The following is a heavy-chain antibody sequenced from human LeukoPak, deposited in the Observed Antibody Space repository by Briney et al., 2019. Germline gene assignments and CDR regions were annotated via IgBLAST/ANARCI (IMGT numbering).Heavy chain of an antibody. CDR3: ARLGPPGYSYGYFDY. CDR2: IYPGDSDT. Sequence: GESLKISCKGSGYSFTTYWIGWVRQMPGKGLEWMGIIYPGDSDTRYSPSFQGQVIISADKSLTTAYLQWSSLKASDTAMYYCARLGPPGYSYGYFDYWGRGTLVTVSS. D-gene: IGHD5-18*01. CDR1: GYSFTTYW. V-gene: IGHV5-51*01. J-gene: IGHJ4*02.